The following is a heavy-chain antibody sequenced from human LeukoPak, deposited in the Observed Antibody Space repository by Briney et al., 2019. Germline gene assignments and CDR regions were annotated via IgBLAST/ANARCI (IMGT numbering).Heavy chain of an antibody. J-gene: IGHJ4*02. CDR1: GYTFTSYG. D-gene: IGHD3-9*01. Sequence: GASVKVSCKASGYTFTSYGISWVRQAPGQGLEWMGWINPKSGDANYAQKFQGRVTMTWDTSISTAYMELSRLSSDDTAVYYCAREYILTGYYGDYWGQGTLVTVSS. V-gene: IGHV1-2*02. CDR2: INPKSGDA. CDR3: AREYILTGYYGDY.